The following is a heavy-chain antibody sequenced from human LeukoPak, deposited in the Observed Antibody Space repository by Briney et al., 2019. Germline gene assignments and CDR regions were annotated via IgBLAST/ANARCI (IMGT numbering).Heavy chain of an antibody. J-gene: IGHJ6*04. CDR1: GGSISSNY. V-gene: IGHV4-59*01. CDR3: ASDLSSSSSMDV. CDR2: IYYSGST. Sequence: KPSETLSLTCTVSGGSISSNYWNWIRQPPGKGLEWIAYIYYSGSTNHNPSLKSRVTISVDTSKNQFSLKLSSVTAADTAVYYCASDLSSSSSMDVWGKGTTVTVSS. D-gene: IGHD6-6*01.